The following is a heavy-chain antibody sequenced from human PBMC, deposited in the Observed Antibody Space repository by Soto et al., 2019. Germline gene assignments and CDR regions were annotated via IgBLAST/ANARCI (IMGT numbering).Heavy chain of an antibody. Sequence: PSDTLSLTCTVSGGSISNFYWTWIRQPAGTGLEWIGRIYSNGNTNYNPSLKSRVTMSVDTSKNQFSLKMSSVTAADTDVYYCARALPYSSSWGGGFDNWGQGTMVTVS. CDR1: GGSISNFY. V-gene: IGHV4-4*07. D-gene: IGHD6-13*01. J-gene: IGHJ4*02. CDR3: ARALPYSSSWGGGFDN. CDR2: IYSNGNT.